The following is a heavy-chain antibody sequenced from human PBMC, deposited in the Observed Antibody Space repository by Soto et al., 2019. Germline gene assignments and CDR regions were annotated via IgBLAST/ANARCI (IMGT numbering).Heavy chain of an antibody. Sequence: QVQLVESGGGVVHPGGSLRLSCAASGFNFNSYAMHWVRQAPGRGLEWVALMSSDGSQVFYADSVKGRFTISRDNSKNTVFLLMNSLRDEDTGVYYCARSETYWNNVGGCWGRGTLVTVSS. J-gene: IGHJ4*02. CDR3: ARSETYWNNVGGC. D-gene: IGHD1-1*01. CDR2: MSSDGSQV. CDR1: GFNFNSYA. V-gene: IGHV3-30-3*01.